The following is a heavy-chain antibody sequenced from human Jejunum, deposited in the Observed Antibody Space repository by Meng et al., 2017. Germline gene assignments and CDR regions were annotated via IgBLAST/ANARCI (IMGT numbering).Heavy chain of an antibody. V-gene: IGHV3-20*04. CDR3: TREHTTSFFSDY. Sequence: EVQLVGSGGGVVRPGGSLRLSCAASGFTFDNYGMTWVRQVPGKGLEWVSALNWNGDSTGYADSVKGRFTISRDNAKNSLYLQMNSLRAEDTALYYCTREHTTSFFSDYWGQGTLVTVSS. J-gene: IGHJ4*02. CDR1: GFTFDNYG. CDR2: LNWNGDST. D-gene: IGHD2-2*01.